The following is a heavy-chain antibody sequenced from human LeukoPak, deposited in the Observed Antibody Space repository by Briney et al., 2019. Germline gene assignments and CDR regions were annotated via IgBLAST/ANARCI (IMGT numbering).Heavy chain of an antibody. Sequence: GGSLRLSCVVSGFTFSNARMSWVRQAPGKGLEWVGRIKSNSDGGRTDSAAPVKGRFTISRDDSKNTLYLQMNSLKTEDTGVYYCTTDPQRGYYFDYWGQGTLVTVSS. J-gene: IGHJ4*02. CDR1: GFTFSNAR. D-gene: IGHD3-3*01. CDR3: TTDPQRGYYFDY. V-gene: IGHV3-15*01. CDR2: IKSNSDGGRT.